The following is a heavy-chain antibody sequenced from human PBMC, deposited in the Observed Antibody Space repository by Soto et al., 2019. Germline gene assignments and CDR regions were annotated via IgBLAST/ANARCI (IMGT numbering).Heavy chain of an antibody. D-gene: IGHD6-13*01. V-gene: IGHV3-53*01. Sequence: EVQLVESGGGLIQPGGSLRLSCAASGFTVSSNYMSWVRQAPGKGLEWVSVIYSGGSTYYADSVKGRFTISRDNSKNTLYLQMNSLRAEDTAVYYCAKVRSWYRGDAFDIWGQGTMVTVSS. J-gene: IGHJ3*02. CDR2: IYSGGST. CDR1: GFTVSSNY. CDR3: AKVRSWYRGDAFDI.